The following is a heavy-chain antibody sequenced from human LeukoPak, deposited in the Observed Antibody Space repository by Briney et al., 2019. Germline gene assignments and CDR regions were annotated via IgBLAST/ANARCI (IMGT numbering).Heavy chain of an antibody. CDR2: ISGNGGYT. D-gene: IGHD1/OR15-1a*01. J-gene: IGHJ5*02. V-gene: IGHV3-64*01. CDR3: AAQGTTTGGFDP. CDR1: GFTFSTYA. Sequence: GGSLRLSCAASGFTFSTYAMLWVRQAPGKGLEYVSSISGNGGYTYYASSVKGRFTISRDNSKNTLFLQMGSLGAEDMAVYYCAAQGTTTGGFDPWGQGTLVTVSS.